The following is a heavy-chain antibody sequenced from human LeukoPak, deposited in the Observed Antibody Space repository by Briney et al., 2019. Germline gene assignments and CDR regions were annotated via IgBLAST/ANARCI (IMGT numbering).Heavy chain of an antibody. CDR2: VYYSGST. V-gene: IGHV4-59*13. CDR3: ARAPYTSGFYFFDP. J-gene: IGHJ5*02. CDR1: GGSISSYY. Sequence: KPSETLSLTCTVSGGSISSYYWSWIRQPPGKALEWIGYVYYSGSTTYNPSLKSRVTISVDTSKHQFSLKLSSVTAADTPVYYCARAPYTSGFYFFDPWGQGTLVTVSS. D-gene: IGHD3-22*01.